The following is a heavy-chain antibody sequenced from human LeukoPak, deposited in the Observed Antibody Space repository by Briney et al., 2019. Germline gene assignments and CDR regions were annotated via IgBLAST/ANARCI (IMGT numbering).Heavy chain of an antibody. J-gene: IGHJ4*02. Sequence: GGSLRLSCAASGFTFSSYSMNWVRQAPGKGLEWVSSISSSSSYIYYADSVKGRFTISRDNAKNSLYLQMNSLRAEDTAVYYCARDGAVTSGRYFDYWGQGTLVTVSS. D-gene: IGHD4-17*01. CDR3: ARDGAVTSGRYFDY. V-gene: IGHV3-21*01. CDR2: ISSSSSYI. CDR1: GFTFSSYS.